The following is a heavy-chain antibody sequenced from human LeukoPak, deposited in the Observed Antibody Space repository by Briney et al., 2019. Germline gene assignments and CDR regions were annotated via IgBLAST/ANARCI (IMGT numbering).Heavy chain of an antibody. V-gene: IGHV6-1*01. CDR3: ARDEGNTGWFTFDW. J-gene: IGHJ4*02. Sequence: SQTLSLTCAISGESVSTKNGAWNWIRQSPLRGLEWLGRTYYRSKWETDYAVSVKGRISIEVDTSNNQFSLHLNSVTPEDTAVYYCARDEGNTGWFTFDWWGQGTLVTVSS. CDR1: GESVSTKNGA. CDR2: TYYRSKWET. D-gene: IGHD6-19*01.